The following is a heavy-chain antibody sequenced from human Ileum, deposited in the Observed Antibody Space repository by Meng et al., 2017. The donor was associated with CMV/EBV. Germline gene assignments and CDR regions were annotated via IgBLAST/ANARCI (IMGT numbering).Heavy chain of an antibody. CDR2: IIPIFGTA. J-gene: IGHJ6*02. V-gene: IGHV1-69*05. Sequence: SVKVSCKASGGTFSNYTISWVRQAPGQGLEWMGGIIPIFGTAKYAQKFQGRVTITTDESTSTAYMELRSLRSEDTAVFHCASGAYYDFWSGYYRYHYYGLDVWGQGATVTV. D-gene: IGHD3-3*01. CDR3: ASGAYYDFWSGYYRYHYYGLDV. CDR1: GGTFSNYT.